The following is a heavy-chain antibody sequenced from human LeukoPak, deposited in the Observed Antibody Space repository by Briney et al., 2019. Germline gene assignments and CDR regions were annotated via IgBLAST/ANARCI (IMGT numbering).Heavy chain of an antibody. V-gene: IGHV3-48*02. CDR1: GFTFSTKS. J-gene: IGHJ4*02. D-gene: IGHD3-22*01. CDR2: ITADSGTT. Sequence: GGSLRLSCAVSGFTFSTKSMNWVRQAPGKGLEWVSYITADSGTTYYADSVKGRFTISRDNAKNSLYLQMNSLRDEDTAVYYCARDYDSTGQIDYWGQGTLVTVSS. CDR3: ARDYDSTGQIDY.